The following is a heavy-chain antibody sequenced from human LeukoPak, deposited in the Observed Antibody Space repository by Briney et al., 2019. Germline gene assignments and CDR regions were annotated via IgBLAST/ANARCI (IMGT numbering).Heavy chain of an antibody. J-gene: IGHJ5*02. Sequence: PSQTLSLTCTVSGGSISSGDYYWSWIRQPPGKGLEWIGYIYYSGSTYYNPSLKSRVTISVDTSKNKFSLKLSSVTAADTAVYYCARTNRYNWNYVNWFDPWGQGTLVTVSS. CDR2: IYYSGST. CDR3: ARTNRYNWNYVNWFDP. D-gene: IGHD1-7*01. V-gene: IGHV4-30-4*08. CDR1: GGSISSGDYY.